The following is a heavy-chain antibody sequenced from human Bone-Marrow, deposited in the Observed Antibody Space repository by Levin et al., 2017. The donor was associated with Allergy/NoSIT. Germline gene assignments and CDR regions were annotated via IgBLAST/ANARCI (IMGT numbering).Heavy chain of an antibody. D-gene: IGHD1-26*01. Sequence: PGGSLRLSCAASGFTFSKYAMSWVRQAPGKGLEWVSGITASGGSTYYADSVKGRFTISRDNSKNTVYVQMNSLRAEDTALYYCAKNWGGVTTMDYWGQGTLVTVSS. CDR1: GFTFSKYA. CDR2: ITASGGST. CDR3: AKNWGGVTTMDY. J-gene: IGHJ4*02. V-gene: IGHV3-23*01.